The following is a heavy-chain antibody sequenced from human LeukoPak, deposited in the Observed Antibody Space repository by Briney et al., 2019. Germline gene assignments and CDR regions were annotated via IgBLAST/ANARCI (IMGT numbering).Heavy chain of an antibody. J-gene: IGHJ4*02. CDR3: ARDMSGRYQIDY. CDR1: GFTFSSHA. CDR2: ISYDGSNK. D-gene: IGHD1-26*01. Sequence: GGSLGLSCAASGFTFSSHAMHWVRQAPGKGLEWVAVISYDGSNKNYVDSVKGRFTVSRDNSKNTLDLQMNSLRAEDSAVYYCARDMSGRYQIDYWGQGTLATVSS. V-gene: IGHV3-30-3*01.